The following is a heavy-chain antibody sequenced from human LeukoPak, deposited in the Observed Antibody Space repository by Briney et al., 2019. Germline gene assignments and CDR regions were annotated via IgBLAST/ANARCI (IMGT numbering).Heavy chain of an antibody. CDR3: ARVWSGYYSYDY. D-gene: IGHD3-3*01. J-gene: IGHJ4*02. CDR1: GYTFTSYG. V-gene: IGHV1-18*01. Sequence: ASVTVSCKASGYTFTSYGISWVRQAPGQGLEWMGWISAYNGNTNYAQKLQGRVTMTTDTSTSTAYMELRSLRSDDTAVYYCARVWSGYYSYDYWGQGTLVTVSS. CDR2: ISAYNGNT.